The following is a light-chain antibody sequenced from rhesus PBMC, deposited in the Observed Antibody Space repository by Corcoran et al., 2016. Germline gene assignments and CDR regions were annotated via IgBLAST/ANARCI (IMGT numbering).Light chain of an antibody. V-gene: IGKV1-74*01. Sequence: DIQMTQSPSSLSASVGDRVTITRRAGDNVNNYLHWYQQKPGKAPKLLNYKATTLQSGVPSRFSGSGSGTDFTLTISSLQPEDFAPYYCQHSYGIPFPFGPGTKLDIK. J-gene: IGKJ3*01. CDR3: QHSYGIPFP. CDR2: KAT. CDR1: DNVNNY.